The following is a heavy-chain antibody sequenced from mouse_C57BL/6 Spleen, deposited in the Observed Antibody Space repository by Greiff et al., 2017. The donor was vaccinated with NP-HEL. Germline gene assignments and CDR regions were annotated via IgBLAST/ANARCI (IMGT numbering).Heavy chain of an antibody. CDR1: GYAFSSYW. V-gene: IGHV1-80*01. CDR2: IYPGDGDT. Sequence: VQLQESGAELVKPGASVKISCKASGYAFSSYWVNWVKQRPGKGLEWIGQIYPGDGDTNYNGKFKGKATLTADKSSSTAYMQLSSLTSEDSAVYFCARRGYSFDYWGQGTTLTVSS. CDR3: ARRGYSFDY. J-gene: IGHJ2*01.